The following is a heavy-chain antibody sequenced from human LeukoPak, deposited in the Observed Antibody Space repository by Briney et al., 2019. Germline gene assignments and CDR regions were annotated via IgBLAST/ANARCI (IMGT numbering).Heavy chain of an antibody. Sequence: SGGSLRLSCAASGFTFDDFAMHWVRQAPGKGLEWVAHISWNSGTITYADSVKGRFTISRDNAKNSLYLQINSLSAEDTAFYYCAKDIDSSGYGAFEIWGQGTMVAVSS. V-gene: IGHV3-9*01. CDR2: ISWNSGTI. CDR3: AKDIDSSGYGAFEI. J-gene: IGHJ3*02. CDR1: GFTFDDFA. D-gene: IGHD3-22*01.